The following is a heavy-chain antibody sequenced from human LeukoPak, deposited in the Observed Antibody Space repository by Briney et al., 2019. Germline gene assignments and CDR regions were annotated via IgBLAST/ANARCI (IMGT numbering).Heavy chain of an antibody. J-gene: IGHJ4*02. D-gene: IGHD6-19*01. Sequence: GGSLRLSCEASGFTFSNYWMDWVRQAPGKGLEWVANIKEDGSDKYYVDSVEGRFTISRDNAKNSLYLQMNSLRAEDTAVYYCARNSGWFRFDYWGQGTLVTVSS. V-gene: IGHV3-7*03. CDR3: ARNSGWFRFDY. CDR2: IKEDGSDK. CDR1: GFTFSNYW.